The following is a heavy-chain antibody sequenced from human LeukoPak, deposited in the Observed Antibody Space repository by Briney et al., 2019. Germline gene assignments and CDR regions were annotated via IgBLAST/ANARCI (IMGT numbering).Heavy chain of an antibody. CDR3: ARQSGRQLWLPLDY. CDR1: GGSISSYY. D-gene: IGHD5-18*01. Sequence: PSETLSLTCTVSGGSISSYYWSWIRQPPGKGLEWIGYISYSGSTNNNPSLKSRVTISVDTSKNQFSLKLSSVTAADTAVYYCARQSGRQLWLPLDYWGQGTLVTVSS. CDR2: ISYSGST. J-gene: IGHJ4*02. V-gene: IGHV4-59*08.